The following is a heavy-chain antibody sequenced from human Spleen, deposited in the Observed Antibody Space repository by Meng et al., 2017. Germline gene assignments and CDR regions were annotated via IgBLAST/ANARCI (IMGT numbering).Heavy chain of an antibody. CDR2: ISSSGSSI. CDR3: ARNSAYGDYEY. Sequence: GGSLRLSCAASGFTFSSYEMNWVRQAPGKGLEWVSYISSSGSSIYYADSVRGRFTISRDNAKNSLYLQMNSLRAEDTAVYYCARNSAYGDYEYWGQGTLVTVSS. D-gene: IGHD4-17*01. V-gene: IGHV3-48*03. CDR1: GFTFSSYE. J-gene: IGHJ4*02.